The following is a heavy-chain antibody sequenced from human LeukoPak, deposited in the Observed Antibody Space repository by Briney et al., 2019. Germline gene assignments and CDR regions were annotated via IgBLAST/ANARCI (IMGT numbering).Heavy chain of an antibody. CDR2: IYYSGST. CDR3: ARQPRYYDILTAFDP. D-gene: IGHD3-9*01. J-gene: IGHJ5*02. CDR1: GGSISSSSYY. Sequence: SETLSLTCTVSGGSISSSSYYWGWIRQPPGKGLEWIGSIYYSGSTYYNPSLKSQVTISVDTSKNQFSLKLSSVTAADTAVYYCARQPRYYDILTAFDPWGQGTLVTVSS. V-gene: IGHV4-39*01.